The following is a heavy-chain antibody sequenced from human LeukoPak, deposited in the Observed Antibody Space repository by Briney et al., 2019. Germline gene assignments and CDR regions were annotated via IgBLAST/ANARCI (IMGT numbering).Heavy chain of an antibody. D-gene: IGHD1-26*01. V-gene: IGHV4-39*01. Sequence: PSETLSLTCTVSGGSISSSSYYWGWIRQPPGKGLEWIGSIYYSGSTYYNPSLKSRVTISVDTSKNQFSLKLSSVTAADTAVYYCAVEEGIVGATGYWGQGTLVTVSS. CDR1: GGSISSSSYY. CDR2: IYYSGST. J-gene: IGHJ4*02. CDR3: AVEEGIVGATGY.